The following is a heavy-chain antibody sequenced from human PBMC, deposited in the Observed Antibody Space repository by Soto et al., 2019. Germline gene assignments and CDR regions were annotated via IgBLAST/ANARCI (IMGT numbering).Heavy chain of an antibody. CDR2: ISGSGGST. CDR1: GFTFSSHA. J-gene: IGHJ4*02. V-gene: IGHV3-23*01. Sequence: PGGSLRLSCAASGFTFSSHAMSWVRQAPGKGLEWVSAISGSGGSTYYADSVKGRFTISRDNSKNTLYLQMNSLRAEDTAVYYWAKDKHGYNFLVDYWGQGTLVTVSS. D-gene: IGHD5-12*01. CDR3: AKDKHGYNFLVDY.